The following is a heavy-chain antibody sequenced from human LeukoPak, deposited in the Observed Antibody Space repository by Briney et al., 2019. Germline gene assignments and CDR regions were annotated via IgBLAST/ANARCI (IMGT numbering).Heavy chain of an antibody. J-gene: IGHJ4*02. V-gene: IGHV3-11*01. CDR1: GFTFSDYY. CDR2: ISSSGSTI. Sequence: PGRSLRLSCAASGFTFSDYYMSWIRQAPGKGLEWVSYISSSGSTIYYADSVKGRFTISRDNAKNLLYLQVNSLGAEDTAVYYCARVPYGSGSYYRSYWGQGTLVTVSS. CDR3: ARVPYGSGSYYRSY. D-gene: IGHD3-10*01.